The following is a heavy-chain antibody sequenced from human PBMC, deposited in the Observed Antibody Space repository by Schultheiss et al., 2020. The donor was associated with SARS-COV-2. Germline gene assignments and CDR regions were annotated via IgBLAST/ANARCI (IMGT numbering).Heavy chain of an antibody. Sequence: SETLSLTCRVSGGSISSYYWSWIRQPPGKGLEWIGYMYYSGSPTYNPSLKGRVTMSTDTSKYQFFLRLTSLTAADTAVYYCASLYCGGDCYRYYYYGMDVWGQGTTVTVSS. V-gene: IGHV4-59*08. CDR2: MYYSGSP. CDR3: ASLYCGGDCYRYYYYGMDV. D-gene: IGHD2-21*02. CDR1: GGSISSYY. J-gene: IGHJ6*02.